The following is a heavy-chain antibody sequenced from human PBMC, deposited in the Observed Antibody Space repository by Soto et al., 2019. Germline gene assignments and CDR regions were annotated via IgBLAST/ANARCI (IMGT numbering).Heavy chain of an antibody. V-gene: IGHV3-23*01. CDR1: GFTFSSYA. CDR2: VSGGGGST. D-gene: IGHD5-18*01. Sequence: HPGGSLRLSCAASGFTFSSYAMTWVRQAPGKGLEWVSGVSGGGGSTYYADSVKGRFTISRDNSEHTLYLHMNSLRAEDTAVYYCAMAHVDTAMDYYYYYGLDVWGQGTTVTVSS. J-gene: IGHJ6*02. CDR3: AMAHVDTAMDYYYYYGLDV.